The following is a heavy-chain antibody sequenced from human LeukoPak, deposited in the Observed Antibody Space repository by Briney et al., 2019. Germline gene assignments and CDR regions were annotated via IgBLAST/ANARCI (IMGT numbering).Heavy chain of an antibody. CDR2: ISYDGSNK. D-gene: IGHD3-10*01. Sequence: PGRSLRLSCVASGFTFSNYGMHWVRQAPGKGLEWVAVISYDGSNKYYADSVKGRITISGDNSKNTLYLHMNSLRAEDTAVYYCAKDRGFSFASGSSELDYWGQGTLVTVSS. V-gene: IGHV3-30*18. CDR3: AKDRGFSFASGSSELDY. J-gene: IGHJ4*02. CDR1: GFTFSNYG.